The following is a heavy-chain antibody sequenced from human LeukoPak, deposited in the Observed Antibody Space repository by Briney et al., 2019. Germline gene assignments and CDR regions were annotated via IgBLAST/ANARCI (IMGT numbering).Heavy chain of an antibody. J-gene: IGHJ6*02. CDR3: ARAKVHHGMDV. CDR2: MNPNSGNA. Sequence: GASVKVSCKASGYTFTSYDINWVRQATGQGLEWMGWMNPNSGNAGYAQKFQGSVTMTRNTSISTAYMELSSLRSEDTAVYYCARAKVHHGMDVWGQGTTVTVSS. CDR1: GYTFTSYD. V-gene: IGHV1-8*01.